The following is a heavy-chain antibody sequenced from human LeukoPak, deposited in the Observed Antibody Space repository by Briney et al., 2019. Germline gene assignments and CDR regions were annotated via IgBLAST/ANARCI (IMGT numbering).Heavy chain of an antibody. CDR3: ARDLSATIRAYDY. D-gene: IGHD1-26*01. V-gene: IGHV3-21*01. Sequence: GGSLRLSCAASGFILSDYNMNWVRQAPGKGLEWVSFIAISGSYITYADSVKGRFTISRDNAKNSLYLQMNSLRAEDTAVHYCARDLSATIRAYDYWGQGTLVTVSS. J-gene: IGHJ4*02. CDR1: GFILSDYN. CDR2: IAISGSYI.